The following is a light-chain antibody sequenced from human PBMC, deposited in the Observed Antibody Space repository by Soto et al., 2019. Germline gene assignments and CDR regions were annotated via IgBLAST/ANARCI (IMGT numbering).Light chain of an antibody. J-gene: IGKJ4*01. CDR2: GSF. CDR3: QQHINWPLT. V-gene: IGKV3-15*01. Sequence: EIVMTQSPATLSVSPGERATLSCRASQSVSSNLAWYQQKPGQAPRLLIVGSFARATGIPARFSGSGSGSEFTLTISGLQSEDFAVYYCQQHINWPLTFGGGTKVDIK. CDR1: QSVSSN.